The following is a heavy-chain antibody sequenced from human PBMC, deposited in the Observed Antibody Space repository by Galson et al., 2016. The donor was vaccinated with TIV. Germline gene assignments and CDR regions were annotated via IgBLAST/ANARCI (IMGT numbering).Heavy chain of an antibody. J-gene: IGHJ1*01. CDR2: IDTDRTTT. Sequence: SLRLSCAASGNSVNNDWMHWVRQSPEKGLVWIARIDTDRTTTYYAHSLKGRFSITRDNAKNTVYLEMNNLIADDTAVYSCVSDRLGWHWGQGTLVTVSS. CDR1: GNSVNNDW. D-gene: IGHD3-16*01. CDR3: VSDRLGWH. V-gene: IGHV3-74*01.